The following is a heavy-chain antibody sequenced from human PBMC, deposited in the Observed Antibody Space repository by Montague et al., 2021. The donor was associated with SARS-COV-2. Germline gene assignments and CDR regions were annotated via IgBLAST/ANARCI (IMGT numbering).Heavy chain of an antibody. CDR1: GGSISDSSLY. Sequence: SETLSLTCTVSGGSISDSSLYWGWIRQPPGRGLEWVGSIFYNGRTYYNPSLRSRVTISVDTSKNQFSLKLTSVTASDTAVYYCAPGILEWSEGKGGDYWGLGTLVTVSS. CDR2: IFYNGRT. V-gene: IGHV4-39*01. D-gene: IGHD3-3*01. CDR3: APGILEWSEGKGGDY. J-gene: IGHJ4*02.